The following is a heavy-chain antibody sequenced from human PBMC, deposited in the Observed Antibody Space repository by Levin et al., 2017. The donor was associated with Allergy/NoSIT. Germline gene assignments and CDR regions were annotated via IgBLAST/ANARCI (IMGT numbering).Heavy chain of an antibody. V-gene: IGHV3-23*01. CDR3: AKEGDQTWSQPFYFDY. CDR2: ISGGSYDT. CDR1: GFTFDRYA. Sequence: ASVKVSCAASGFTFDRYAMSWVRQAPGEGLEWVAAISGGSYDTYYADSVKGRFIISRANSMNTLYLQMNSLRAEDTAVYYCAKEGDQTWSQPFYFDYWGQGTLVTASS. D-gene: IGHD3-16*01. J-gene: IGHJ4*02.